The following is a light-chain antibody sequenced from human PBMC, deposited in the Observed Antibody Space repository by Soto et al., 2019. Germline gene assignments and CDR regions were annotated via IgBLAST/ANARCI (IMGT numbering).Light chain of an antibody. CDR2: DAS. CDR1: QSVSSY. J-gene: IGKJ1*01. V-gene: IGKV3-11*01. Sequence: EIVMTQSPATLSVSPGEGATLSCRASQSVSSYLAWYQQKPGQAPRLLIYDASNRATGIPARFSGSGSGTDFTLTISSLEPEDFAVYYCQQRSNWPKFGQGTKVDIK. CDR3: QQRSNWPK.